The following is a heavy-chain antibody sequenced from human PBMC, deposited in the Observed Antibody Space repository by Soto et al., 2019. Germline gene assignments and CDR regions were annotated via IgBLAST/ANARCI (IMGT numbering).Heavy chain of an antibody. V-gene: IGHV4-39*01. D-gene: IGHD3-3*01. CDR2: IYYSGST. Sequence: SETLFLTCTVSGGSISSSSYYWGWIYQPPGKGLEWIGCIYYSGSTYYNPSLKSRVTISVDTSKNQFSLKLSSVTAADTAVYYCASQYDFWSGYYTEVNDYWGQGTLVTVS. CDR1: GGSISSSSYY. J-gene: IGHJ4*02. CDR3: ASQYDFWSGYYTEVNDY.